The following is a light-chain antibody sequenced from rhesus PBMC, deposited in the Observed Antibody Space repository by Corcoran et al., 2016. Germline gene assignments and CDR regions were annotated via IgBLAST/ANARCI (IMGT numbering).Light chain of an antibody. CDR3: LQYSSSPYS. CDR1: QSISSW. Sequence: DIQMTQSPSSLSVSVGDTVTITCRASQSISSWLDWFQQKPGKAPKLLSYKASSLQSGVPSRFSGSGAGTDFTLTISSLQPEDFATYYYLQYSSSPYSFGQGTKVEIE. J-gene: IGKJ2*01. CDR2: KAS. V-gene: IGKV1-22*01.